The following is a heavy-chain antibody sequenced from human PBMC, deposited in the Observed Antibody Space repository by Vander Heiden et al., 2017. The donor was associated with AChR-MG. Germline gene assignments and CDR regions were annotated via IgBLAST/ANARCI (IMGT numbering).Heavy chain of an antibody. CDR3: AKDMGFSGSYRFDY. D-gene: IGHD1-26*01. Sequence: DVQLVESGGGLVQPGRSLRLSCAASGFTFNDYAMHWVRQAPGKGLEWVSGISGNSGSIAYADSVKGRFTSSRDNAKNSLYLQMNSLRAEDTALYYCAKDMGFSGSYRFDYWGQGTLVTVSS. CDR2: ISGNSGSI. V-gene: IGHV3-9*01. J-gene: IGHJ4*02. CDR1: GFTFNDYA.